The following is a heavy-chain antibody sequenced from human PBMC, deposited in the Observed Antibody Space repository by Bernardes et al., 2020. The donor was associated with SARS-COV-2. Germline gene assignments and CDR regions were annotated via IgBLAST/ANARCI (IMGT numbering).Heavy chain of an antibody. CDR1: GFTFNIYS. CDR2: ISSSSSYI. V-gene: IGHV3-21*01. D-gene: IGHD2-2*01. CDR3: ATGRGCSSTNCHSYYFNY. J-gene: IGHJ4*02. Sequence: GGSLRLSCAASGFTFNIYSMNWVRQAPGKGLEWVSSISSSSSYIYYADSVKGRVTISRDNAKNSLYLQMNSLRAEDTAVYYCATGRGCSSTNCHSYYFNYWGQGTLVTVSS.